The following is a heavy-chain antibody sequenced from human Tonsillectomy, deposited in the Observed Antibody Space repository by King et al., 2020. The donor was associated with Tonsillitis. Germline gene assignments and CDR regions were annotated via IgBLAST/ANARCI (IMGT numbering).Heavy chain of an antibody. Sequence: QLQESGPGLVKPSETLSLTCTVSGAAISSHSYSWGWIRQPPGRGLEWVASIYYSWDTSYNPSLKGRVTTSVDTSKNQFSLKLSSVTAADTAVYYCARNLFDLHGSGKGYFDLWGRGTLVTVSS. D-gene: IGHD3-10*01. V-gene: IGHV4-39*07. CDR1: GAAISSHSYS. J-gene: IGHJ2*01. CDR3: ARNLFDLHGSGKGYFDL. CDR2: IYYSWDT.